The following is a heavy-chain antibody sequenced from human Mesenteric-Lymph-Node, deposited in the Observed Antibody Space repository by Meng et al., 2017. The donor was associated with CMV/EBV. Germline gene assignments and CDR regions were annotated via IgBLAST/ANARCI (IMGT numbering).Heavy chain of an antibody. CDR2: INWNGGTT. J-gene: IGHJ6*02. CDR3: VRQLRPYGMDV. CDR1: GFTFSGYW. Sequence: GSLRLSCAASGFTFSGYWMSWVRQVPGKGLEWVAGINWNGGTTTYADSVEGRFTISRDNAKNSLFLQMNSLRVEDTALYYCVRQLRPYGMDVWGQGTTVTVSS. D-gene: IGHD3-3*01. V-gene: IGHV3-20*04.